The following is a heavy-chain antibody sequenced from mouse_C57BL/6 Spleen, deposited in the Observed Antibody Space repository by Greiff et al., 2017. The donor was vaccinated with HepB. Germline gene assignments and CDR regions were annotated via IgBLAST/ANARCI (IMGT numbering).Heavy chain of an antibody. D-gene: IGHD1-1*01. Sequence: VQLQQPGAELVRPGTSVKLSCKASGYNFTSYWMHWVKQRPGQGLEWIGVIDPSDSYTNYNQKFKGKATLTVDTSSSTAYMQLSSLTSEDSAVYYCARGYYGSSYDYYAMDYWGQGTSVTVSS. CDR2: IDPSDSYT. CDR1: GYNFTSYW. V-gene: IGHV1-59*01. J-gene: IGHJ4*01. CDR3: ARGYYGSSYDYYAMDY.